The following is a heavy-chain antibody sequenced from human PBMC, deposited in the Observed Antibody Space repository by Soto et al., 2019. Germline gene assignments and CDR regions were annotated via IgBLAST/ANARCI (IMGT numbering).Heavy chain of an antibody. CDR2: VYYSGTP. V-gene: IGHV4-39*07. Sequence: SETLSLTCAVSGGSSRQSSYFWGWIRQPPGKGLEWIASVYYSGTPYYNPSLKSRVTISVDTSKTQFSLKLSSLTAADTAVYYCARDSSGYYPYWGQGTLVTVSS. CDR3: ARDSSGYYPY. CDR1: GGSSRQSSYF. J-gene: IGHJ4*02. D-gene: IGHD3-22*01.